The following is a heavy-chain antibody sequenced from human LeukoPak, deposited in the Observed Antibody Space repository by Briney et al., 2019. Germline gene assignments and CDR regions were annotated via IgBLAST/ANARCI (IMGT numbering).Heavy chain of an antibody. CDR3: ARGPSSSWLDAFDI. J-gene: IGHJ3*02. D-gene: IGHD6-13*01. CDR2: INPNSGGT. CDR1: GYTFTGYY. Sequence: ASVKVSCKASGYTFTGYYMHWVRQAPGQGLEWMGWINPNSGGTNYAQKFQGRVTMTRDTSISTAYMELSSLRSEDTAVYYCARGPSSSWLDAFDIWGQGTMVTVSS. V-gene: IGHV1-2*02.